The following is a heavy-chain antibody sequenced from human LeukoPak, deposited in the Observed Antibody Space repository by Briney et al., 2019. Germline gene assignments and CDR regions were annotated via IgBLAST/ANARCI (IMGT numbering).Heavy chain of an antibody. CDR1: GYTFTGYY. D-gene: IGHD2-2*02. CDR2: INPNSGGT. J-gene: IGHJ4*02. CDR3: ARDLRAPGYCSSTSCYNPDY. Sequence: ASVKVSCKASGYTFTGYYMHWVRQAPGQGLEWMGWINPNSGGTNYAQKFQGRVTMTRDTSISIAYMELSRLRSDDTAVYYCARDLRAPGYCSSTSCYNPDYWGQGTLVTVSS. V-gene: IGHV1-2*02.